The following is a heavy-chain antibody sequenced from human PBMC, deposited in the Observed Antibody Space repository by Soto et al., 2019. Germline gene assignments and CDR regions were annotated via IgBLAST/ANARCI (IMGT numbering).Heavy chain of an antibody. Sequence: PGGSLRLSCPASEFTFSGYWRHWVRQAPGKGLVWVSRINSDGSSTSYADSVKGRFTISRDNAKNTLYLQMNSLRAEDTAVYYCVRTSLVVAAATREDYWGQGTLVTVPS. J-gene: IGHJ4*02. CDR2: INSDGSST. D-gene: IGHD2-15*01. CDR1: EFTFSGYW. CDR3: VRTSLVVAAATREDY. V-gene: IGHV3-74*01.